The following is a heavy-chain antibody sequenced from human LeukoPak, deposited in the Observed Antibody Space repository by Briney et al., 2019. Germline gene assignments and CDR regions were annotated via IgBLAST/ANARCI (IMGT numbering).Heavy chain of an antibody. CDR2: INDGIKI. Sequence: SETLSLTCTVSGDSSRSDYWNWIRQPPGQGLEWIGYINDGIKIEYNPSLKSRVSISADRSKNQFSLRLTSVTAADTAVYYCAILRWGRFDDWGQGILVAVSA. D-gene: IGHD2-21*01. CDR1: GDSSRSDY. J-gene: IGHJ4*02. V-gene: IGHV4-59*03. CDR3: AILRWGRFDD.